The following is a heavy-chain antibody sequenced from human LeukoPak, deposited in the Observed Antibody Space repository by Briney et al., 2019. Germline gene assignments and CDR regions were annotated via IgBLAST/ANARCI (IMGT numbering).Heavy chain of an antibody. CDR3: ARSFRYSYGSGSAFDI. CDR2: INPNSGGT. D-gene: IGHD5-18*01. Sequence: ASVKVSCRASGYTFTGYYMHWVRQAPGQGLEWMGWINPNSGGTNYAQKFQGWVTMTRDTSISTAYMELSRLRSDDTAVYYCARSFRYSYGSGSAFDIWGQGTMVTVSS. J-gene: IGHJ3*02. CDR1: GYTFTGYY. V-gene: IGHV1-2*04.